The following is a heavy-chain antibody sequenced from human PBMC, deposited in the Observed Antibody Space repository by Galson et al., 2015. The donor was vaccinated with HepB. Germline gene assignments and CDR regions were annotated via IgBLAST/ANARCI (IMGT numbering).Heavy chain of an antibody. D-gene: IGHD6-13*01. CDR2: ISGSSSFI. V-gene: IGHV3-21*01. J-gene: IGHJ4*02. Sequence: SLRLSCAASGFTFRTYTMNWVRQAPGKGLEWVSSISGSSSFIYYADSVRGRFTISRDNAKNSLYLQMKSLRAEDTAVYYCARDGVAATSQVDYWGQGTLVTVSS. CDR3: ARDGVAATSQVDY. CDR1: GFTFRTYT.